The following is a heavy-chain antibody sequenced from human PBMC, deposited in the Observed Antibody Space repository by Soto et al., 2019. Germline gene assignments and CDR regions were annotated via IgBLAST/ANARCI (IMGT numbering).Heavy chain of an antibody. V-gene: IGHV3-15*01. CDR2: VKSKTDDGTI. D-gene: IGHD5-12*01. J-gene: IGHJ4*02. Sequence: EVQLVESGGGLVKPGGSLRLSCAASGFTFSNAWMTWVRQAPGKGLEWVGRVKSKTDDGTIDYAAPVTDRFTISRDDSKNTLYLQMNSLTTEDTAVYYCIGTYSGSSMRFDYWGQGTLVTVSS. CDR3: IGTYSGSSMRFDY. CDR1: GFTFSNAW.